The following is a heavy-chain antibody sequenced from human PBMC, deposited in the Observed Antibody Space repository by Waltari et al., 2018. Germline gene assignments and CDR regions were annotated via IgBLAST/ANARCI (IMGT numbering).Heavy chain of an antibody. Sequence: QVQLQQWGAGLLKPSETLSLTCAVYGGSFSGYYWRWIRQPPSKGLEWIGEINHSGSTNYNPSIKNRVTISVDASKNQLSLRLRSVIAADTAVYYCARSFLAVAGTGYYYMDGWGKGTTVTVSS. CDR3: ARSFLAVAGTGYYYMDG. D-gene: IGHD6-19*01. CDR1: GGSFSGYY. J-gene: IGHJ6*03. V-gene: IGHV4-34*01. CDR2: INHSGST.